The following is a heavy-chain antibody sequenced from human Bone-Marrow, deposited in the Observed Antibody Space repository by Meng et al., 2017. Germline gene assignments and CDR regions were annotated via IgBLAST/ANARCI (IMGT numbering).Heavy chain of an antibody. V-gene: IGHV3-30*01. Sequence: GGSLRLSCAASGFTFSSYAMHWVRQAPGKGLEWVAVISYDGSNKYYADSVKGRFTISRDNSKNTLYLQMNSLRAENTAVYYCARLGYCSSTSCQNYYYYGMDVWGQGTTVTVSS. J-gene: IGHJ6*02. CDR2: ISYDGSNK. CDR1: GFTFSSYA. D-gene: IGHD2-2*01. CDR3: ARLGYCSSTSCQNYYYYGMDV.